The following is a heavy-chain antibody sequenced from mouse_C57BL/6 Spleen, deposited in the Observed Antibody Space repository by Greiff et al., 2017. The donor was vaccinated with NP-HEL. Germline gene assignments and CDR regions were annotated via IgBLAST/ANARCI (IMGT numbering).Heavy chain of an antibody. V-gene: IGHV1-7*01. CDR1: GYTFTSYW. D-gene: IGHD2-4*01. J-gene: IGHJ2*01. CDR2: INPSSGYT. CDR3: AIYDYSYYFDY. Sequence: QVQLKESGAELAKPGASVKLSCKASGYTFTSYWMHWVKQRPGQGLEWIGYINPSSGYTKYNQKFKDKATLTADKSSSTAYMQLSSLTYEDSAVYYCAIYDYSYYFDYWGQGTTLTVSS.